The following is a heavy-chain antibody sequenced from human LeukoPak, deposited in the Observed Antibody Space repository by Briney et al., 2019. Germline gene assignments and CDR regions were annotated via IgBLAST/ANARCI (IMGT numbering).Heavy chain of an antibody. V-gene: IGHV3-30-3*01. CDR1: GFTFSSYA. CDR3: ARSDGRAYSPLDY. CDR2: ISHDGNYD. Sequence: GGSLRLSCVVSGFTFSSYAMHWVRQAPGKGLEWVAVISHDGNYDYYADSVKGRFTISRDNSKNTLYFHMNDLRPEDTAIFYCARSDGRAYSPLDYWGQGTLVTVSS. D-gene: IGHD3-22*01. J-gene: IGHJ4*02.